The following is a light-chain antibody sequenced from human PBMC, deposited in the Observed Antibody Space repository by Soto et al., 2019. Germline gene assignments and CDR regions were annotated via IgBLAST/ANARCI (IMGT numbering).Light chain of an antibody. CDR3: SSYTTSLTYV. V-gene: IGLV2-14*01. CDR1: SNDVDSYNY. CDR2: DVS. Sequence: LTQPAYVSCSFSKSNTISCTGASNDVDSYNYVSWYQQHPGKVPKLMIYDVSSRPSGVSDRFSGSKSGNTASLTISGLQAEDEADYYCSSYTTSLTYVFGTGT. J-gene: IGLJ1*01.